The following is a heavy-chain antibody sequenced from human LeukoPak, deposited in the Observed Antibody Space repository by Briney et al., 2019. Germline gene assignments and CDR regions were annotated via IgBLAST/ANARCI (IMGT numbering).Heavy chain of an antibody. CDR3: AREYYDSSGTKYAFDV. J-gene: IGHJ3*01. V-gene: IGHV1-2*02. CDR2: INPDSGGT. D-gene: IGHD3-22*01. CDR1: GYTFTGYY. Sequence: ASVTVSCKASGYTFTGYYVHWVRQAPGQGLEWMGCINPDSGGTKYAQKFQGRVTMTRDTSISTVYMELSRLRSDDTAVHYCAREYYDSSGTKYAFDVWGQGTMVTVSS.